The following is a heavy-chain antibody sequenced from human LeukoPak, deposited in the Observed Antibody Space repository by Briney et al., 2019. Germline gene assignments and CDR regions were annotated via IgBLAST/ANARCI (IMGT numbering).Heavy chain of an antibody. V-gene: IGHV1-2*06. J-gene: IGHJ4*02. Sequence: ASVKVSCKASGYTFTGYYMHWVRQAPGQGLEWMGRINPNSGGTNYAQKFQGRVTMTRDTSISTAYMEPSRLRSDDTAVYYCARGRAVAGTLDYWGQGTLVTVSS. CDR3: ARGRAVAGTLDY. CDR1: GYTFTGYY. CDR2: INPNSGGT. D-gene: IGHD6-19*01.